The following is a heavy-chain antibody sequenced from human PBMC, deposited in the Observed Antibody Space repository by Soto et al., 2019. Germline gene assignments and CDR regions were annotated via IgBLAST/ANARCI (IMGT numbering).Heavy chain of an antibody. Sequence: EVQLLESGGGLVQPGGSLRLSCTGSGFTFRSYAMNWVRQAPGKGLECVSTISGSGGTTYYADSVKGRFTISRDNSKNTLYLQMSGLRAADTAVYYCAKNGQAAAMYNWFEPWCQGTLVTVSS. J-gene: IGHJ5*02. CDR2: ISGSGGTT. D-gene: IGHD6-13*01. V-gene: IGHV3-23*01. CDR1: GFTFRSYA. CDR3: AKNGQAAAMYNWFEP.